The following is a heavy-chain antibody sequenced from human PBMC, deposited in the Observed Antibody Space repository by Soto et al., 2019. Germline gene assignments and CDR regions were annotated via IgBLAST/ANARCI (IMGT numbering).Heavy chain of an antibody. D-gene: IGHD1-1*01. Sequence: PGGSLRLSCAASGFTFSNAWMNWVRQAPGKGLEWVGRIKSKTDGGTTDYAAPVKGRFTISRDDSKNTLYLQMNSLRAEDTAVYYCAKDHQEGERAFDYWGQGTLVTVSS. J-gene: IGHJ4*02. CDR2: IKSKTDGGTT. V-gene: IGHV3-15*07. CDR1: GFTFSNAW. CDR3: AKDHQEGERAFDY.